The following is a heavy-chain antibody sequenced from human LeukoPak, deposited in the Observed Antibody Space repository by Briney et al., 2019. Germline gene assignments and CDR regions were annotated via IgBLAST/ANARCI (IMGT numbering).Heavy chain of an antibody. D-gene: IGHD3-16*02. J-gene: IGHJ4*02. Sequence: GSLRLSCAASGFTFSSYAMSWVRQAPGKGLEWVSAISGSGGSTYYADSVKGRFTISRDNSKNTLYLQMNSLRAEDTAVYYCAKGVDDYVWRSYRYTWGQGTLVTVSS. CDR3: AKGVDDYVWRSYRYT. CDR1: GFTFSSYA. V-gene: IGHV3-23*01. CDR2: ISGSGGST.